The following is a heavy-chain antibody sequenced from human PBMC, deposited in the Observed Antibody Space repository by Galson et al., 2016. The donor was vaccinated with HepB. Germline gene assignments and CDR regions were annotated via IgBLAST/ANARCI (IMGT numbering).Heavy chain of an antibody. CDR2: IYWDDDK. CDR1: GFSLSTSGVG. V-gene: IGHV2-5*02. J-gene: IGHJ3*02. Sequence: PALVKPTQTLTLTCTFSGFSLSTSGVGVGWIRQPPGKALEWLALIYWDDDKRYSPSLKSRLTITKDTSKNQVVLTMTNMDPVDTATYYCEHGRVAAAGPGAFDIWGQGTMVTVSS. D-gene: IGHD6-13*01. CDR3: EHGRVAAAGPGAFDI.